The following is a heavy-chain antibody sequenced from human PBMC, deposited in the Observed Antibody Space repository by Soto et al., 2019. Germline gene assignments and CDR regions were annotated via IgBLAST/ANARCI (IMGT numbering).Heavy chain of an antibody. D-gene: IGHD3-3*01. CDR1: GYTLTELS. J-gene: IGHJ4*02. Sequence: GASVKVSCKVSGYTLTELSMHWVRQAPGKGLEWMGGFDPEDGETIYAQKFQGRVTMTEDTSTDTAYMELSSLRSEDTAVYYCATLFGWLLYPIDDFDYWGQGTLVTVSS. CDR3: ATLFGWLLYPIDDFDY. V-gene: IGHV1-24*01. CDR2: FDPEDGET.